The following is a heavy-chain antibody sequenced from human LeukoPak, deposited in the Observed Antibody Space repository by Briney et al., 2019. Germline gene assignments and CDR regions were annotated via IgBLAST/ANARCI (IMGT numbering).Heavy chain of an antibody. CDR1: GFTFRNYG. CDR3: AKRWRSVLLRIDH. Sequence: GGSLRLSCAASGFTFRNYGMSWVRQAPGKGLEWVSAISSSGDSTYYADSVKCRFTISRDNSKSTLDLQMNSLRDEDTAAYYCAKRWRSVLLRIDHWGQGTLVTVSS. J-gene: IGHJ4*02. CDR2: ISSSGDST. D-gene: IGHD3-16*01. V-gene: IGHV3-23*01.